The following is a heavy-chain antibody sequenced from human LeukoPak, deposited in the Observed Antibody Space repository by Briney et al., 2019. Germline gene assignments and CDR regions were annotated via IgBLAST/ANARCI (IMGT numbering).Heavy chain of an antibody. D-gene: IGHD2-15*01. V-gene: IGHV3-33*01. J-gene: IGHJ3*02. CDR2: IWYDGSNK. Sequence: PGRSLRLSCAASGLTFSSYGMHWVRQAPGKGLEWVAVIWYDGSNKYYADSVKGRFTISRDNSKNTLYLQMNSLRAEDTAVYYCARLGYCSGGSCPTASVSAFDIWGQGTMVTVSS. CDR3: ARLGYCSGGSCPTASVSAFDI. CDR1: GLTFSSYG.